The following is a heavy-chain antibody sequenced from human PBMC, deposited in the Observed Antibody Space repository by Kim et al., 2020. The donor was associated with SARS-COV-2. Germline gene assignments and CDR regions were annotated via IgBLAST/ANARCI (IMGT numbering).Heavy chain of an antibody. V-gene: IGHV4-34*01. CDR1: GGSFSGYY. Sequence: SETLSLTCAVYGGSFSGYYWSWIRQPPGKGLEWIGEINHSGSTNYNPSLKSRVTISVDTSKNQFSLKLSSVTAADTAVYYCARDTAMFHYYGMDVWGQGT. D-gene: IGHD5-18*01. CDR2: INHSGST. J-gene: IGHJ6*02. CDR3: ARDTAMFHYYGMDV.